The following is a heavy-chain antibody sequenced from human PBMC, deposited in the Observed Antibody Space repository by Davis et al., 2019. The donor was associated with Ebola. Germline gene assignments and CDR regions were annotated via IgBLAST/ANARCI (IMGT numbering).Heavy chain of an antibody. CDR2: ISGSGGST. J-gene: IGHJ3*02. D-gene: IGHD6-13*01. CDR1: GFTFSSYA. V-gene: IGHV3-23*01. Sequence: GESLKISCAASGFTFSSYAMSWVRQAPGKGLEWVSAISGSGGSTYYADSVKGRFTISRDNSKNTLYLQMNSLRAEDTAVYYCAKTSFSRAAAGTPLDAFDIWGQGTMVTVSS. CDR3: AKTSFSRAAAGTPLDAFDI.